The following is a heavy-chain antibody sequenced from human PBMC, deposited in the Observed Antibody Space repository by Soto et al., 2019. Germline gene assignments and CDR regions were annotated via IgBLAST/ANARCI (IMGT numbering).Heavy chain of an antibody. D-gene: IGHD6-19*01. CDR2: IYYSGST. Sequence: QVQLRESGPGLVKPSETLSLTCTVSGGSVSSGSYYWSWIRQAPGKGLEWIGYIYYSGSTNYNPSHKRRGTISVDTYKNKFSLKLSSVTAADTAVYYCERAIEGWYQGRYSYGMDVWGQGTTVTVSS. CDR1: GGSVSSGSYY. V-gene: IGHV4-61*01. J-gene: IGHJ6*02. CDR3: ERAIEGWYQGRYSYGMDV.